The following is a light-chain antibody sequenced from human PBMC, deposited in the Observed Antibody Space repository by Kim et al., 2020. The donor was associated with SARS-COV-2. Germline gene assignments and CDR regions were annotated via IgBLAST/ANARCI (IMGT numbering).Light chain of an antibody. CDR3: QQYYRSPQT. CDR1: LNGFYSLNNKNH. J-gene: IGKJ1*01. Sequence: PTIDCKYSLNGFYSLNNKNHLAWYQQRPGQPPKLLIYRASTRATGIPGRFSGSGSGTDFTLTINSLQAEDAAVYYCQQYYRSPQTFGQGTKVDIK. V-gene: IGKV4-1*01. CDR2: RAS.